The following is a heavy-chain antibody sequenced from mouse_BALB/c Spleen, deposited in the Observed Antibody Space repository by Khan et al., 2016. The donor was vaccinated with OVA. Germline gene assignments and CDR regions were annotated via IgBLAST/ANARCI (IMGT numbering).Heavy chain of an antibody. Sequence: EVQLQESGPELMKPGTSVKISCKASGYSFTTYYIHWVIQTHGKSLEWIGYIDPFSGGTTYNQKFKGKATMTVDKSSSTAYIHLSNLTSEDSAVYYCTRHGYVAWFTYWGQGTLVTVSA. CDR2: IDPFSGGT. D-gene: IGHD2-2*01. CDR3: TRHGYVAWFTY. J-gene: IGHJ3*01. V-gene: IGHV1S135*01. CDR1: GYSFTTYY.